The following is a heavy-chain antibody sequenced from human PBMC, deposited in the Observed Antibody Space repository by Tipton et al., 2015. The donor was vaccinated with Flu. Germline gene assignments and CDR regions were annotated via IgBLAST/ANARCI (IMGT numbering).Heavy chain of an antibody. D-gene: IGHD3-10*01. CDR1: GFTFSSYS. CDR2: ISGSSSYI. J-gene: IGHJ4*02. V-gene: IGHV3-21*01. Sequence: SLRLSCAASGFTFSSYSMNWVRQAPGKGLEWVSSISGSSSYIYYADSVKGRFTISRDNAKNSLYLQMNSLRAEDTAVYYCARDRLVRGVFDYWGQGTLVTVSS. CDR3: ARDRLVRGVFDY.